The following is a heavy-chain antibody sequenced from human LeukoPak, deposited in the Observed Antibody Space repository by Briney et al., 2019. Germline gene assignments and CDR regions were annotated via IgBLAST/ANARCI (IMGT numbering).Heavy chain of an antibody. V-gene: IGHV4-59*01. J-gene: IGHJ3*02. CDR3: ARDFKVDDSSGYYAFDI. CDR2: XXYSGST. D-gene: IGHD3-22*01. CDR1: GGSISSXY. Sequence: XETXXXXXXVSGGSISSXYXXXVRXAPGXGXXXXXXXXYSGSTDYTPSLRSRVTISVDTSKNQFSLKLSSVTAADTAVYYCARDFKVDDSSGYYAFDIWGQGTIVTVSS.